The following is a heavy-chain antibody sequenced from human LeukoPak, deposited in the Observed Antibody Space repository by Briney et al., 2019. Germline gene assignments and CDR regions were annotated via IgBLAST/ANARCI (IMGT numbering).Heavy chain of an antibody. V-gene: IGHV3-20*04. CDR1: GFTFDDYG. Sequence: GGSLRLSCAASGFTFDDYGMSWVRQAPGKGLEWVSGINWNGGSTGYADSVKGRFTISRDNAKNSLYLQMNSLIAESTALYYCARDSDYDILTGYSPFDYWGQGTLVTVSS. CDR3: ARDSDYDILTGYSPFDY. D-gene: IGHD3-9*01. CDR2: INWNGGST. J-gene: IGHJ4*02.